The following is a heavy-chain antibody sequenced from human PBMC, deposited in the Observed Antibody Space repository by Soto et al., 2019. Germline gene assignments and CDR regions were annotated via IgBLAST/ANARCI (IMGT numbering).Heavy chain of an antibody. Sequence: SELLSLTCTVPGVSISSYFWSWIRQPPGQGLEWIGYIYYSGSTNYTPSLKSRVTISVDTSKNQFCLKLSSVTAADTAVYYCARAASGYYDILTGYYYYFDCWGKGTLVTVSS. J-gene: IGHJ4*02. D-gene: IGHD3-9*01. V-gene: IGHV4-59*01. CDR1: GVSISSYF. CDR3: ARAASGYYDILTGYYYYFDC. CDR2: IYYSGST.